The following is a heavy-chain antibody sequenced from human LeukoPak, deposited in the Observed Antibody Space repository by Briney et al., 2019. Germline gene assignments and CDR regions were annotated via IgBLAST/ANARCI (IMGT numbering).Heavy chain of an antibody. V-gene: IGHV4-59*01. CDR3: ARGDYGDPFDY. CDR2: IYYSGST. Sequence: SETLSLTCTVSGGSISSYYWSWVRQPPGKGLEWLGYIYYSGSTNYNPSVESRVTISGDTSKNQFSLKLSSVTAADTAVYYCARGDYGDPFDYWGQGTLVTVSS. CDR1: GGSISSYY. D-gene: IGHD4-17*01. J-gene: IGHJ4*02.